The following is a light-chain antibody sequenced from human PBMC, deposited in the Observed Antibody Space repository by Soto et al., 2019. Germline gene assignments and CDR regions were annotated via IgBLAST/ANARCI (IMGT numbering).Light chain of an antibody. CDR2: VNSDGSH. Sequence: QSVLTQSPSASASLGAAVKLTCTLSSGHSSYAIAWHQQQPEKGPRYLMKVNSDGSHIKGDGIPDRFSGSSSGAKRYLTISSLQSEDDADYYCQTWGTGIWVFGGGTQLTVL. J-gene: IGLJ3*02. CDR1: SGHSSYA. V-gene: IGLV4-69*01. CDR3: QTWGTGIWV.